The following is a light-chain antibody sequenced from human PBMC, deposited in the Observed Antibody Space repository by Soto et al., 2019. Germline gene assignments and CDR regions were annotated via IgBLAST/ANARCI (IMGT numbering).Light chain of an antibody. CDR3: QTWGSGIVV. Sequence: QPVLTQSPSASASLGASVKLTCTLSSGHSNYAIAWHQQQSEKGPRYLMKLNSDDSHSKGDGIPHRFSGSSSGAERYLTISSLQSEDEADYYCQTWGSGIVVFGGGTKVTVL. J-gene: IGLJ2*01. V-gene: IGLV4-69*01. CDR2: LNSDDSH. CDR1: SGHSNYA.